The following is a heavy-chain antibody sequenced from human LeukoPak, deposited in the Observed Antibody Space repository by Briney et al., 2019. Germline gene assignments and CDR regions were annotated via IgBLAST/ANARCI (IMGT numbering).Heavy chain of an antibody. CDR2: IYYSGST. D-gene: IGHD5-12*01. CDR1: GGSTSSYY. V-gene: IGHV4-59*01. J-gene: IGHJ4*02. Sequence: SETLSLTCTVSGGSTSSYYWSWIRQPPGKGLEWIGYIYYSGSTNYNPSLKSRVTISVDTSKNQFSLKLSSVTAADTAVHYCARDGVATRGTIPGNYFDYWGQGTLVTVSS. CDR3: ARDGVATRGTIPGNYFDY.